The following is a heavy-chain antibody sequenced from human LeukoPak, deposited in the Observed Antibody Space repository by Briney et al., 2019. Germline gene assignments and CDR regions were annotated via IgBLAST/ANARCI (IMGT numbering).Heavy chain of an antibody. CDR1: GFPFSTYD. CDR2: IRVTDGSA. Sequence: GGSLRLSCAASGFPFSTYDMTWVRQAPGKALEWVSAIRVTDGSAYYADSVKGRFTISRDNSKNTLYLQMNSLRAEDTAKYCCAKGSCSSHICYYFYYMDVWGKGTTVTVSS. CDR3: AKGSCSSHICYYFYYMDV. V-gene: IGHV3-23*01. J-gene: IGHJ6*03. D-gene: IGHD2-2*01.